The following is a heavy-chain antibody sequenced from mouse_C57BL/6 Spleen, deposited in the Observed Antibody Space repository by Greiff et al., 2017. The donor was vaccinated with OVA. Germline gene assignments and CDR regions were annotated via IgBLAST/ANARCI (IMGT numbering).Heavy chain of an antibody. CDR1: GYTFTDYE. CDR3: TRPSPYGSSYRYFDV. Sequence: QVQLKQSGAELVRPGASVTLSCKASGYTFTDYEMHWVKQTPVHGLEWIGAIDPETGGTAYNQKFKGKAILTADKSSSTAYMELRSLTSEDSAVYYCTRPSPYGSSYRYFDVWGTGTTVTVSS. J-gene: IGHJ1*03. D-gene: IGHD1-1*01. V-gene: IGHV1-15*01. CDR2: IDPETGGT.